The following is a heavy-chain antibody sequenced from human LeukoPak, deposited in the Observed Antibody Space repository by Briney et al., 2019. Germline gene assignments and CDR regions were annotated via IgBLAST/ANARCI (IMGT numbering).Heavy chain of an antibody. CDR3: AREGREGQYCSGGSCPWGNWFDP. Sequence: GSSLRLSCAASGFPFSSYAMHWVRQAPGKGLEGVAVISYDGSNKYYADSVKGRFTISRDNSKNTLYLQMNSLRAEDTAVYYCAREGREGQYCSGGSCPWGNWFDPWGQGTLVTVSS. J-gene: IGHJ5*02. V-gene: IGHV3-30-3*01. CDR2: ISYDGSNK. CDR1: GFPFSSYA. D-gene: IGHD2-15*01.